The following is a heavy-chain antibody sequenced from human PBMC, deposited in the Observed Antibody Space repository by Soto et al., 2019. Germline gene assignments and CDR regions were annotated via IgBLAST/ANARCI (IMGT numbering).Heavy chain of an antibody. Sequence: QITLKESGPTLVKPTQTLTLTCTFSGFSLSTSGVGVGWIRQPPGKALEWLAVIYWDDSKTYSPSLKSRLTITKHTSSAQVVLTPTHMAPLATPTYYSAHKGSRSRAIYYWGQGALVTVYS. V-gene: IGHV2-5*02. CDR2: IYWDDSK. J-gene: IGHJ4*02. D-gene: IGHD3-10*01. CDR3: AHKGSRSRAIYY. CDR1: GFSLSTSGVG.